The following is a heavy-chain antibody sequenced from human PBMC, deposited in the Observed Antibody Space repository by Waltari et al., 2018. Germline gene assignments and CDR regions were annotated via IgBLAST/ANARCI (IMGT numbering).Heavy chain of an antibody. CDR1: GLTIHTYT. D-gene: IGHD2-15*01. V-gene: IGHV3-30*01. CDR3: ARGDVVVVVPYGYY. J-gene: IGHJ4*02. CDR2: ISYDGSKK. Sequence: QVQLVESGGGVVQPGRSLRLSCEASGLTIHTYTMHWVRQAPGKGLEWVALISYDGSKKYYGDSVKGRFTISRDHLKNTLYLQMNSLRADDTAVYFCARGDVVVVVPYGYYWGQGTLVTVSS.